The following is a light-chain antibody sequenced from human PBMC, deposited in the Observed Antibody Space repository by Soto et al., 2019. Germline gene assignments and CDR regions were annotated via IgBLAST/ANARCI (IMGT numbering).Light chain of an antibody. CDR3: SSYTSSIL. CDR2: DVS. CDR1: SSDVSGYNY. V-gene: IGLV2-14*01. Sequence: QSVLTQPASVSGSPGQSITISCTGTSSDVSGYNYVSWYQQHPGKAPKLMIYDVSNRPSGVSSRFSGSKSGNTASLTISGLQAEDEADYYCSSYTSSILFGGGTKLTVL. J-gene: IGLJ2*01.